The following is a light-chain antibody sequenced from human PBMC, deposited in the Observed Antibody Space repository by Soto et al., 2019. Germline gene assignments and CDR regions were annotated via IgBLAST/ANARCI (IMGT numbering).Light chain of an antibody. CDR1: SSNIGSNT. V-gene: IGLV1-44*01. Sequence: QSVLTQPPSASGTPGQRVTISCSGSSSNIGSNTVNWYQQLPGTAPKLLIYSNNQRPSGVPDRFSGSKSGTSASLAISGLQSEDEADYYCAAWDDSLNGRYVFVTGTKLTVL. CDR3: AAWDDSLNGRYV. J-gene: IGLJ1*01. CDR2: SNN.